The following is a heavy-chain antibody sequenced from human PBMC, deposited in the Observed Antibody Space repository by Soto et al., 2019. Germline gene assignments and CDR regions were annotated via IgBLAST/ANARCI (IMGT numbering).Heavy chain of an antibody. CDR3: ARSIDP. V-gene: IGHV4-30-2*01. CDR2: MYHSGST. CDR1: GGSISSGGYS. Sequence: SETLSLTCAVSGGSISSGGYSWSWIRQPPGKGLEWIGYMYHSGSTYYNPSLKSRVTISIDRSKNQFSLKLSSVTAADTAVYYCARSIDPWGQGTLVTVSS. J-gene: IGHJ5*02.